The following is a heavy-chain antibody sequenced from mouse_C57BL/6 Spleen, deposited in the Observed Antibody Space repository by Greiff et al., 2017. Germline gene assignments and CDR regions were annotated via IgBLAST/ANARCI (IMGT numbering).Heavy chain of an antibody. CDR1: GYTFTSYW. J-gene: IGHJ2*01. CDR2: IDPSDSYT. CDR3: ARGDTTVVDY. Sequence: VQLKESGAELVRPGTSVKLSCKASGYTFTSYWMHWVKQRPGQGLEWIGVIDPSDSYTNYNQKFKGKATLTVDTSSSTAYMQLSSLTSEDSAVYYCARGDTTVVDYWGQGTTLTVSS. V-gene: IGHV1-59*01. D-gene: IGHD1-1*01.